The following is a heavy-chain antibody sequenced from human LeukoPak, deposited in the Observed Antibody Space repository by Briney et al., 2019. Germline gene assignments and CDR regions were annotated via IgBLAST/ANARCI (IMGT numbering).Heavy chain of an antibody. J-gene: IGHJ4*02. CDR1: AFTFSNYW. V-gene: IGHV3-7*02. CDR2: INQDGSVR. CDR3: ARAGAGYSYGYLIDY. D-gene: IGHD5-18*01. Sequence: GGSLRLSCAASAFTFSNYWVSWVRQAPGKGLEWVANINQDGSVRNYVDSVKGRFTISRDNTKNSVYLQMNSLRAGDTGVYYCARAGAGYSYGYLIDYWGQGTLVTVSS.